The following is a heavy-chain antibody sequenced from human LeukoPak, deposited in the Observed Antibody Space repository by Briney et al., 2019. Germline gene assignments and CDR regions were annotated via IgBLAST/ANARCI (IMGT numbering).Heavy chain of an antibody. CDR1: GGSISSGDYY. CDR3: ASINPSDYFDY. J-gene: IGHJ4*02. Sequence: PSETLSLTCTVSGGSISSGDYYWRWTRQPPGKGLEWIVYIHYRGSTYYNPSLKSRVTISVDTSKNQFSLKLTSVTAADTAVYYCASINPSDYFDYWGQGTLVTVSS. V-gene: IGHV4-30-4*01. CDR2: IHYRGST.